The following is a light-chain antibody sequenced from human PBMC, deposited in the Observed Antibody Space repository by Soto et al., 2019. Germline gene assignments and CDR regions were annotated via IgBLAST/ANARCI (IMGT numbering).Light chain of an antibody. V-gene: IGLV2-14*01. Sequence: QSVLTQPASVSGSPGQSVAISCTGSSSDVGGYNYVSWYQQYPGKAPKLMIYEVSNRPSGVSNRFSGSKSGNTASLTISGLQAEDEADYYCSSSTSSPTYVFGPGTQLTVL. J-gene: IGLJ7*01. CDR3: SSSTSSPTYV. CDR1: SSDVGGYNY. CDR2: EVS.